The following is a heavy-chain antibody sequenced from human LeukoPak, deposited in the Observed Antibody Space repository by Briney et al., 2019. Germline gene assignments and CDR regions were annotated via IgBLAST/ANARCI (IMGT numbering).Heavy chain of an antibody. Sequence: SETLSLTCAVYGGSFSGYYWSLIRQPPGKGLEWIGEINHSGSTNYNPSLKSRVTISVDTSKNQFSLKLSSVTAADTAVYYCARMLSIGYFDYWGQGTLVTVSS. J-gene: IGHJ4*02. D-gene: IGHD1-26*01. V-gene: IGHV4-34*01. CDR3: ARMLSIGYFDY. CDR1: GGSFSGYY. CDR2: INHSGST.